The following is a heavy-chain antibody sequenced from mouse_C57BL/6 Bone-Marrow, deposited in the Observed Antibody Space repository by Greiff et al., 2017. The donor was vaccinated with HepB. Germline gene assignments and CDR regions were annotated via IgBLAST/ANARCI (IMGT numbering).Heavy chain of an antibody. CDR3: TRRGDGSRWYFDV. V-gene: IGHV1-15*01. CDR1: GYTFTDYE. CDR2: IDPETGGT. D-gene: IGHD2-3*01. J-gene: IGHJ1*03. Sequence: QVQLKQSGAELVRPGASVTLSCKASGYTFTDYEMHWVKQTPVHGLEWIGAIDPETGGTAYNQKFKGKAILTADKSSSTAYMELRSLTSEDSAVYYCTRRGDGSRWYFDVWGTGTTVTVSS.